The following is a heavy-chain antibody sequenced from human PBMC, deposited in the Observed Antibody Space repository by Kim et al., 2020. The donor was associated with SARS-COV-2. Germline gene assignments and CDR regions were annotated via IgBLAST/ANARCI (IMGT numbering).Heavy chain of an antibody. CDR1: GFTFSSYA. Sequence: GGSLRLSCAASGFTFSSYAMHWVRQAPGKGLEWVAVISYDGSNKYYADSVKGRFTISRDNSKNTLYLQMNSLRAEDTAVYYCARDFEVVVPYGMDVWGQGTTVTVSS. D-gene: IGHD3-22*01. V-gene: IGHV3-30*04. CDR2: ISYDGSNK. CDR3: ARDFEVVVPYGMDV. J-gene: IGHJ6*02.